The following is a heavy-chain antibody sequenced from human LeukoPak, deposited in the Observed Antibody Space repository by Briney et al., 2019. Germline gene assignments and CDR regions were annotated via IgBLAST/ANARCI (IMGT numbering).Heavy chain of an antibody. V-gene: IGHV3-13*04. CDR3: VRAAMPYIINGRRFDY. CDR1: GFTSSAYD. D-gene: IGHD2-2*01. Sequence: GALRLSCAASGFTSSAYDMHWVRQITGGGLEWVSTSGTVGDTFYSDSVKGRFTISRENAKNSVHLQMNSPRVEDSAIYFCVRAAMPYIINGRRFDYWGQGTLVTVSS. J-gene: IGHJ4*02. CDR2: SGTVGDT.